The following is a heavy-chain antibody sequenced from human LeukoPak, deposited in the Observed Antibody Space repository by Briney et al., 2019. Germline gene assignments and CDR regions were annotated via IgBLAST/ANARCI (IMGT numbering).Heavy chain of an antibody. CDR1: GYSFVSYW. CDR2: IDPSDSYT. D-gene: IGHD6-19*01. J-gene: IGHJ4*02. Sequence: GESLRISCKGAGYSFVSYWISGVRQMPEKGLEWMGRIDPSDSYTDYSPSFQGHVTISADKSNSTAYLHWSSLKASDTAMYYCARQVGSGWYLIDYWGQGTLVTVSS. V-gene: IGHV5-10-1*01. CDR3: ARQVGSGWYLIDY.